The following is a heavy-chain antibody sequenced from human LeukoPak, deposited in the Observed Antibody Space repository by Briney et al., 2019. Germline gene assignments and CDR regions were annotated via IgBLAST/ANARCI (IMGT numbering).Heavy chain of an antibody. CDR1: GFTFSSYG. CDR3: AKELRYSSSWGAFDI. Sequence: PGGSLRLSCAAFGFTFSSYGMHWVRQAPGKGLEWVAFIRYDGSNQYYADSVKGRFTISRDNSKNTLYLQMNSLRAEDMALYYCAKELRYSSSWGAFDIWGQGTMVTVSS. D-gene: IGHD6-13*01. V-gene: IGHV3-30*02. J-gene: IGHJ3*02. CDR2: IRYDGSNQ.